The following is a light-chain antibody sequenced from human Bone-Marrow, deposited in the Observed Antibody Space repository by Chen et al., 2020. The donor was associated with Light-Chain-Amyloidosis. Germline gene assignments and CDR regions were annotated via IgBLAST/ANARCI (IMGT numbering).Light chain of an antibody. Sequence: SYVLTQPSSVSVASGQTATIACGGNNIGSTSVHSYQQTPRQPPLMVVYDDSDRPSAIPERWSGGNSANTATMTISSVEAGDEADDDFRVWDSSSNRPVFGGGTKLTVL. V-gene: IGLV3-21*02. CDR3: RVWDSSSNRPV. J-gene: IGLJ3*02. CDR1: NIGSTS. CDR2: DDS.